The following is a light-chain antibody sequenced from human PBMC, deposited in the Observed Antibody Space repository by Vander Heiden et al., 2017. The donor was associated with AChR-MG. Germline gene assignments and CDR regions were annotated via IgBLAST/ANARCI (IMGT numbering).Light chain of an antibody. CDR2: GNS. Sequence: QSVLTQPPSVSGAPGQRVTISCTGSSSNIGAGYDVHWYQQLPGTAPNLLIYGNSNRPSGVPDRFSGSKVGTSASLAITGLQAEDEADYYCQSYDSSLSGHVVFGGGTKLTVL. CDR1: SSNIGAGYD. CDR3: QSYDSSLSGHVV. J-gene: IGLJ2*01. V-gene: IGLV1-40*01.